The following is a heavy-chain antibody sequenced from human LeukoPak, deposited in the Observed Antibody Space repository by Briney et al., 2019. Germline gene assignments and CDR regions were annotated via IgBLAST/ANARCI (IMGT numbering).Heavy chain of an antibody. J-gene: IGHJ6*02. CDR2: IYSGGST. Sequence: GGSLRLSCAASGFTVSSNYMSWVRQAPGKGLEWVSVIYSGGSTYYADSVKGRFTISGDNSKNTLYLQMNSLRAEDTAVYYCARDLRYFDWLSSHYYYYYGMDVWGQGTTVTVSS. V-gene: IGHV3-66*01. D-gene: IGHD3-9*01. CDR3: ARDLRYFDWLSSHYYYYYGMDV. CDR1: GFTVSSNY.